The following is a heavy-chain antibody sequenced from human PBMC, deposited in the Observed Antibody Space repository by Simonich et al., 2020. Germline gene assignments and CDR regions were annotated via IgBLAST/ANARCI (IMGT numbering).Heavy chain of an antibody. CDR1: GYTFTGYY. CDR2: INPNSGGT. Sequence: QVQLVQSGAEVKKPGASVKVSCKASGYTFTGYYMHWVRQAPGQGLEWLGWINPNSGGTNYAQKFQGRVTMTRDTSNSTAYMELSRLRSDDTAVYYCARDRAARYYYYYYMDVWGKGTTVTVSS. CDR3: ARDRAARYYYYYYMDV. D-gene: IGHD6-6*01. V-gene: IGHV1-2*02. J-gene: IGHJ6*03.